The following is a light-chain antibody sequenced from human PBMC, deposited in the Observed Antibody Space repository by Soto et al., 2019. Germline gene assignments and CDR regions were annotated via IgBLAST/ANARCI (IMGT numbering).Light chain of an antibody. Sequence: IVLTQSPCTLALFPGERATLSCRASQSVSSTYLAWYQQKPGQAPRLLIYGASSRATGIPDRFSGSGSGTDFTLTISRLEHEDFAVYYCQQYNNSLWTFGQGTKVDI. V-gene: IGKV3-20*01. CDR3: QQYNNSLWT. CDR2: GAS. J-gene: IGKJ1*01. CDR1: QSVSSTY.